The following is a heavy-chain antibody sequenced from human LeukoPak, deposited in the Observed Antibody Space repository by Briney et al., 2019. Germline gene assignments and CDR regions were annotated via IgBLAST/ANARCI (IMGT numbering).Heavy chain of an antibody. J-gene: IGHJ4*02. CDR1: GGSFSGYY. CDR2: INHSGST. D-gene: IGHD6-19*01. CDR3: ARAGSSGWYRVID. Sequence: PSETLSLTYAVYGGSFSGYYWSWIRQPPGKGLEWIGEINHSGSTNYNPSLKSRVTISVDTSKNQFSLKLSSVTAADTAVYYCARAGSSGWYRVIDWGQGTLVTVSS. V-gene: IGHV4-34*01.